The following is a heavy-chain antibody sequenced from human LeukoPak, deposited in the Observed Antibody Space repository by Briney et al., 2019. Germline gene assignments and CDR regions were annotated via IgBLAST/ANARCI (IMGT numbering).Heavy chain of an antibody. CDR3: ARRVLLWFGELLKLTDHDAFDI. Sequence: GASVKVSCKASGYTFTGYYMHWVRQAPGQGLEWMGWINPNSGGTNYAQKFQGRVTMTRDTSISTAYMELSRLRSDDTAVYYCARRVLLWFGELLKLTDHDAFDIWGQGTMVTVSS. V-gene: IGHV1-2*02. D-gene: IGHD3-10*01. CDR1: GYTFTGYY. J-gene: IGHJ3*02. CDR2: INPNSGGT.